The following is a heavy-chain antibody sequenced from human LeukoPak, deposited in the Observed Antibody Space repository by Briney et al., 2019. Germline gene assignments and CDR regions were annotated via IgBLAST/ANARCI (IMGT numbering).Heavy chain of an antibody. CDR1: GGSISSSNW. CDR3: ARGEYDSSGYYYDY. CDR2: IYHSGST. J-gene: IGHJ4*02. Sequence: SESLSLTCAVSGGSISSSNWWSWVRQPPGKGLEWIGEIYHSGSTNYNPSLKSRVTISVDTSKNQFSLKLSSVTAADTAVYYCARGEYDSSGYYYDYWGQGTLVTVSS. V-gene: IGHV4-4*02. D-gene: IGHD3-22*01.